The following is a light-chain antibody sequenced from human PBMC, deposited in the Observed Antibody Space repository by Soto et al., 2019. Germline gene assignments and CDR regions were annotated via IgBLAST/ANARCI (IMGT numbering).Light chain of an antibody. J-gene: IGKJ5*01. CDR1: ESVRDKY. CDR2: GAS. Sequence: IVLTQSPVTLSLSPGERSPLSCRASESVRDKYLAWYQQKPGQATRLLIYGASTRATGIPGRFSGSGSGTDFTVTITSLQPEDFATYYCKQYEDLPTFGRGTRLEI. CDR3: KQYEDLPT. V-gene: IGKV3-20*01.